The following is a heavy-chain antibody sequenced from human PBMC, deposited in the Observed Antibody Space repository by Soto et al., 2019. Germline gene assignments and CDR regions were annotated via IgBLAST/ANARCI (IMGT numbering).Heavy chain of an antibody. CDR3: AKDERWEILLSRYYGMDV. CDR1: GFTFSSYA. D-gene: IGHD1-26*01. V-gene: IGHV3-23*01. CDR2: ISGSGGST. Sequence: GGSLRLSCAASGFTFSSYAMSWVRQAPGKGLEWVSAISGSGGSTYYADSVKGRFTISRDNSKNTLYLQMNSLRAEDTAVYYCAKDERWEILLSRYYGMDVWGQGTTVTVSS. J-gene: IGHJ6*02.